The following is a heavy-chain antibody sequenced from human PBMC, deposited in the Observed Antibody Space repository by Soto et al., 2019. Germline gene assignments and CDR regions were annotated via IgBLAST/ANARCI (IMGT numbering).Heavy chain of an antibody. CDR1: GFTFSSYG. J-gene: IGHJ6*02. V-gene: IGHV3-33*01. D-gene: IGHD5-12*01. CDR2: IWYDGSNK. Sequence: GGSLRLSCAASGFTFSSYGMHWVRQAPGKGLEWVAVIWYDGSNKYYADSVKGRFTISRDNSKNTLYLQMNSLRAEDTAVYYCASDVGYSGYDILYYYYGMDVWGQGTTVTVSS. CDR3: ASDVGYSGYDILYYYYGMDV.